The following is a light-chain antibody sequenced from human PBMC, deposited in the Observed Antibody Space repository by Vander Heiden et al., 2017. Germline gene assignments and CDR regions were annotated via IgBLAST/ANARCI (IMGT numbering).Light chain of an antibody. CDR2: WAS. J-gene: IGKJ3*01. V-gene: IGKV4-1*01. CDR3: QQYYSTPFT. CDR1: QSVLYSAKNKNY. Sequence: IVMTQSPDSLAVSLGERATIHCKSSQSVLYSAKNKNYLAWYQQKPGQPPKLLIYWASTREAGVPDRFSGSGSGTDFTLTISSLQAEDVAVYYCQQYYSTPFTFGPGTKVDIK.